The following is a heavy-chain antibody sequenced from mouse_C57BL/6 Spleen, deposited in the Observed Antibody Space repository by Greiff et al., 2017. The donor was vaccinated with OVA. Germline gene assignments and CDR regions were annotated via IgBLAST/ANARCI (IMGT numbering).Heavy chain of an antibody. J-gene: IGHJ2*01. CDR1: GFTFSDAW. CDR3: TKGGGTGYFDY. V-gene: IGHV6-6*01. D-gene: IGHD1-1*02. Sequence: EVMLVESGGGLVQPGGSMKLSCAASGFTFSDAWMDWVRQSPEKGLEWVAEIRNKANNHATYYAESVKGRFTISRDDSKSSVYLQMNSLRAEDTGIYYCTKGGGTGYFDYWGQGTTLTVSS. CDR2: IRNKANNHAT.